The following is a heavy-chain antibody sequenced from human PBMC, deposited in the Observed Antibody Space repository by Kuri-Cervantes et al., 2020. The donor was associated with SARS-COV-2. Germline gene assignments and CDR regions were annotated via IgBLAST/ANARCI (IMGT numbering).Heavy chain of an antibody. CDR3: ARDHYYDSSGYSPPNYYYYGMDV. D-gene: IGHD3-22*01. J-gene: IGHJ6*02. V-gene: IGHV3-30-3*01. Sequence: LPLTCAASGFTFSSYAMHWVRQAPGKGLEWVAVISYDGSNKYYADSVKGRFTISRDNSKNTLYLQMNSLRAEDTAVYYCARDHYYDSSGYSPPNYYYYGMDVWGQGTTVTVSS. CDR2: ISYDGSNK. CDR1: GFTFSSYA.